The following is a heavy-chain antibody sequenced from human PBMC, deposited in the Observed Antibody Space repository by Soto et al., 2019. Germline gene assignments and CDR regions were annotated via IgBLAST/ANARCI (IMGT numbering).Heavy chain of an antibody. CDR3: VRERSGYSYADS. J-gene: IGHJ4*02. CDR1: GFTFSSYA. D-gene: IGHD5-18*01. CDR2: ISGSGANT. Sequence: EVQLLESGGGLVQPGGSLRLSCAASGFTFSSYAMSWVRQAPRKGLEWVSAISGSGANTYYADSVKGRFTISRDNSKNTLYLQMNSLRAEDSAMYYCVRERSGYSYADSWGQGTLVTVSS. V-gene: IGHV3-23*01.